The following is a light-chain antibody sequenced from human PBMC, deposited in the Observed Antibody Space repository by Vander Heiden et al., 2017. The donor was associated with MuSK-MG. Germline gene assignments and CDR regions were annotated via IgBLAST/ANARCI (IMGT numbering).Light chain of an antibody. CDR1: SPNIGTNY. Sequence: QSVLTQPPSASGTPGQRVTISCSGSSPNIGTNYVYWYQQLPGTAPKLLIHGNYQRPSGVPDRFSGSKSGTSASLAISGLSSEDEADYYCAAWDDSLSGWVFGGGTKLNGL. CDR3: AAWDDSLSGWV. V-gene: IGLV1-47*03. J-gene: IGLJ3*02. CDR2: GNY.